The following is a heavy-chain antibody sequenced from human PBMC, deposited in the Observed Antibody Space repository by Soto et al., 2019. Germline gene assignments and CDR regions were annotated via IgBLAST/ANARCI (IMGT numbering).Heavy chain of an antibody. CDR3: AKEYYYDGSGYSH. CDR2: ISHDGSNK. D-gene: IGHD3-22*01. J-gene: IGHJ4*02. Sequence: PGGSLRLSCAASGFTFSTYGMHWVRQAPGKGLDWVAIISHDGSNKYYADSVKGRFTISRDNSKNTLFLQMNSLRAEDTAVYYCAKEYYYDGSGYSHWGQGTLVTSPQ. V-gene: IGHV3-30*18. CDR1: GFTFSTYG.